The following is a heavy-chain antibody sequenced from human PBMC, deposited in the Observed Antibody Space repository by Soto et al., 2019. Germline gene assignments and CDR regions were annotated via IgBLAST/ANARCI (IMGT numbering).Heavy chain of an antibody. J-gene: IGHJ4*02. CDR1: GYDFATYG. CDR3: ARGRYGDY. CDR2: ISAHNGNT. V-gene: IGHV1-18*01. Sequence: QVHLVQSGAEVKSPGASVKVSGKGTGYDFATYGITWVRQAPGQGLEWMAWISAHNGNTNYAPNLQGRVTVTRDTSTSTAYIELRSLRSDDTAVYYCARGRYGDYWGQGALVTVSS. D-gene: IGHD1-1*01.